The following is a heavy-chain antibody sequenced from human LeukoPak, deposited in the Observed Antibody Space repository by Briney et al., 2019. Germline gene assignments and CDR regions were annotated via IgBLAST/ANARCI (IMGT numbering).Heavy chain of an antibody. CDR3: AKKVLWFGDTKYYGMDV. Sequence: RRSLRLSCAASGFTFSSYGMHWVRQAPGKGLEWVAVISYDGSNKYYADSVKGRFTISRDNSKNTLYLQMNSLRAEDTAVYYCAKKVLWFGDTKYYGMDVWGKGTTVTVSS. CDR2: ISYDGSNK. D-gene: IGHD3-10*01. V-gene: IGHV3-30*18. J-gene: IGHJ6*04. CDR1: GFTFSSYG.